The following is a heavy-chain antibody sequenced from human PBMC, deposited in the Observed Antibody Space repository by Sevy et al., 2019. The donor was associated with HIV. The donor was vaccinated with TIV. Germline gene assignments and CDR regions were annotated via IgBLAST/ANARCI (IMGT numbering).Heavy chain of an antibody. J-gene: IGHJ6*02. CDR3: ASITFYQQLWVYYGMDV. CDR1: GFTFSSYS. D-gene: IGHD3-16*01. CDR2: ISSSSSTI. Sequence: GGSLRLSCAASGFTFSSYSMNWVRQAPGKGLEWVSYISSSSSTIYYADSVKGRFTISRDNAKNSLYLQMNSLRDEDTAVYYCASITFYQQLWVYYGMDVWGQGTTVTVSS. V-gene: IGHV3-48*02.